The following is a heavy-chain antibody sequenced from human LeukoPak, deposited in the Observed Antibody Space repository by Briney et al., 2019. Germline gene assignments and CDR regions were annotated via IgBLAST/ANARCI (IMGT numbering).Heavy chain of an antibody. CDR1: RFSFSAYP. CDR3: AKVWANFPDAFDI. V-gene: IGHV3-23*01. Sequence: GGSLRLSCAASRFSFSAYPMGWVRRAPGKGLEWVSGISASGDVTFHADPVKGRFTISRDNSKNTLYLQMNSLRAEDTAEYYCAKVWANFPDAFDIWGQGTMVTVSS. CDR2: ISASGDVT. J-gene: IGHJ3*02. D-gene: IGHD7-27*01.